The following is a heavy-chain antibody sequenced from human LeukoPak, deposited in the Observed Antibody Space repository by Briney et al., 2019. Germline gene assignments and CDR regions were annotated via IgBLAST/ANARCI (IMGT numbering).Heavy chain of an antibody. D-gene: IGHD3-22*01. J-gene: IGHJ5*02. Sequence: SETLSLTCTVSGGSISSYYWSWIRQPPGKGLEWIGYIYHSGSTNYNPSLKSRVTISVDTSKNQFSLKLSSVTAADTAVYYCARWDYYDTSGWFDPWGQGTLVTVSS. CDR3: ARWDYYDTSGWFDP. CDR2: IYHSGST. V-gene: IGHV4-59*08. CDR1: GGSISSYY.